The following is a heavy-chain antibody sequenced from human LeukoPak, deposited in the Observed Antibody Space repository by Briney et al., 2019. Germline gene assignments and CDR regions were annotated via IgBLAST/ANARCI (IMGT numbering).Heavy chain of an antibody. Sequence: EASVKVSCKASGYTFTSYGISWVRQAPGQRLEWMGWISAYNGNTNYAQKLQGRVTMTTDTSTSTAYMELRSLRSDDTAVYYCARVGSGIYYYYGMDVWGQGTTVTVSS. V-gene: IGHV1-18*01. CDR2: ISAYNGNT. J-gene: IGHJ6*02. CDR1: GYTFTSYG. CDR3: ARVGSGIYYYYGMDV. D-gene: IGHD3-10*01.